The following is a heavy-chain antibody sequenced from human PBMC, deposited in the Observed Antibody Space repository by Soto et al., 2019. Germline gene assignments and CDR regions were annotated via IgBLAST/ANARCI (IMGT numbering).Heavy chain of an antibody. J-gene: IGHJ4*02. D-gene: IGHD5-18*01. V-gene: IGHV3-33*01. CDR2: IWYDGSNK. Sequence: PGGSLRLSCAASGFTFSSYGMHWVRQAPGKGLEWVAVIWYDGSNKYYADSVKGRFTISRDNSKNTLYLQMNSLRAEDTAVYYCARTTTDTAEIDYWGQGTLVTVSS. CDR1: GFTFSSYG. CDR3: ARTTTDTAEIDY.